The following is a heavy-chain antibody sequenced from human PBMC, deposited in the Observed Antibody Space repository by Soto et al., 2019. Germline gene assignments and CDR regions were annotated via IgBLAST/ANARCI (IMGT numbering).Heavy chain of an antibody. CDR2: ITGDGGST. Sequence: EVQLVESGGGLVQPGGSLRLSCAGSGFTFSIYWMSWVRQAPGKGLVWVSHITGDGGSTNYADSVKGRFTISRDNAKNTVYLQMNSLRAEDTGVYYCARSGDGDFDYWGQGTLVTVSS. V-gene: IGHV3-74*01. D-gene: IGHD3-10*01. J-gene: IGHJ4*02. CDR3: ARSGDGDFDY. CDR1: GFTFSIYW.